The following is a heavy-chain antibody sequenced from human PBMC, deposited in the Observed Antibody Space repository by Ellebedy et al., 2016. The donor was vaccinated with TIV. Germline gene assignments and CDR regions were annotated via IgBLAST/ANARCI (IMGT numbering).Heavy chain of an antibody. CDR3: TRGEKYCRGGSCSDY. V-gene: IGHV1-46*01. CDR2: INPSFGTT. CDR1: GYTFSSYF. Sequence: AASVKVSCKASGYTFSSYFIQWVRQAPGQGLEWMGTINPSFGTTKYAQKFEGRLTMTRDTSTSTVYMELSSLRSEDTAVYYCTRGEKYCRGGSCSDYWGQGSLVTVSS. D-gene: IGHD2-15*01. J-gene: IGHJ4*02.